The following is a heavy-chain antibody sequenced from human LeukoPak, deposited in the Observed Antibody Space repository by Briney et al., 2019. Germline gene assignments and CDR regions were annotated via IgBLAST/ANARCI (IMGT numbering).Heavy chain of an antibody. D-gene: IGHD6-13*01. CDR1: GFTFSSYA. CDR2: INWNGGST. J-gene: IGHJ4*02. CDR3: ARGRIGSSWYGDFDY. Sequence: GGSLRLSCAASGFTFSSYAMSWVRQAPGKGLEWVSGINWNGGSTGYADSVKGRFTISRDNAKNSLYLQMNSLRAEDTALYYCARGRIGSSWYGDFDYWGQGTLVTVSS. V-gene: IGHV3-20*04.